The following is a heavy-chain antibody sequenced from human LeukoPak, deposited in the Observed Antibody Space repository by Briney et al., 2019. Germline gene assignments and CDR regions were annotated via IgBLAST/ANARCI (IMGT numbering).Heavy chain of an antibody. J-gene: IGHJ6*02. Sequence: GGSLRLSCAASGFTFSCYAMHWVRQAPGKGLEWVAVISYDGSNKYYADSVKGRFTISRDNSKNTLYLQMNSPRAEDTAVYYCARGAPSTIAAAAHYYYYGMDVWGQGTTVTVSS. CDR3: ARGAPSTIAAAAHYYYYGMDV. V-gene: IGHV3-30*04. D-gene: IGHD6-13*01. CDR1: GFTFSCYA. CDR2: ISYDGSNK.